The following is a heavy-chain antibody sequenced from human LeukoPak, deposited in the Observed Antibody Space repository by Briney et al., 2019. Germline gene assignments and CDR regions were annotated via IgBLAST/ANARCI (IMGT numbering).Heavy chain of an antibody. CDR1: GFTFTNYW. J-gene: IGHJ4*02. CDR3: AREPSVARGVITDFDY. Sequence: GGSLRLSCAASGFTFTNYWMSLVSQAPGKGLEWVANIKEDGSEKFYVDSVKGRFTISRDNAKNTLYLQMNSLRAEDTAVYYCAREPSVARGVITDFDYWGRGTLVTVSS. V-gene: IGHV3-7*01. D-gene: IGHD3-10*01. CDR2: IKEDGSEK.